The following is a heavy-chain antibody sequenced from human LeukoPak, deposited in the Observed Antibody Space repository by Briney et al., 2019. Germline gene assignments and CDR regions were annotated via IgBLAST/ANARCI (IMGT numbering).Heavy chain of an antibody. D-gene: IGHD3-10*01. CDR3: AREGEELLRRWWFDP. Sequence: GGSLRLSCAASGFTVSSNYMSWVRQAPGKGLEWVSGISWNSGSLGYADSVKGRFIISRDNAKNSLYLQMNSLRAEDTAVYYCAREGEELLRRWWFDPWGQGTLVTVSS. CDR2: ISWNSGSL. CDR1: GFTVSSNY. J-gene: IGHJ5*02. V-gene: IGHV3-20*04.